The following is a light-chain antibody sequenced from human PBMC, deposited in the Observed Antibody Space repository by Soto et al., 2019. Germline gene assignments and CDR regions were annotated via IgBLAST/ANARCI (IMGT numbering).Light chain of an antibody. CDR2: GAS. J-gene: IGKJ1*01. CDR3: QQYNNWWT. V-gene: IGKV3-15*01. CDR1: QSVRSN. Sequence: EIVMTQSPATLSVSPGERATLSCRASQSVRSNLAWYQQKPGQAPRLLIYGASSRATGIPDRFSGSGSGTEFSLPISSLQSEDFAVYYCQQYNNWWTFGQGTKVEIK.